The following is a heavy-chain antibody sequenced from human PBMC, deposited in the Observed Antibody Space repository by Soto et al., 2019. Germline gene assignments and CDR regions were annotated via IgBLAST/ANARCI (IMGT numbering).Heavy chain of an antibody. CDR3: AKDLSWWGLVVDYYGMDV. V-gene: IGHV3-30*18. CDR2: ISYDGSNK. J-gene: IGHJ6*02. D-gene: IGHD6-19*01. CDR1: GFTFSSYG. Sequence: GGSLRLSCAASGFTFSSYGMHWVRQAPGKGLEWVAVISYDGSNKYYADSVKGRFTISRDNSKNTLYLQMNSLRAEDTAVYYCAKDLSWWGLVVDYYGMDVWGQGTTVTVSS.